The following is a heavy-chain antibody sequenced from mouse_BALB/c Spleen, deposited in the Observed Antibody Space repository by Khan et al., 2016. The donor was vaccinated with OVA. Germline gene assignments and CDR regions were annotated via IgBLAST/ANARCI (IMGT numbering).Heavy chain of an antibody. Sequence: LQESGAELARPGASVRMSCKASGYTFTSNTMHWIKQRPGQGLEWIGYINPRSGYTNYNQNFEDKATLTADKSSSTAYMQLSSLTSEDSAVYYCARRTTGYTMDSWGQGTSVTVSS. J-gene: IGHJ4*01. D-gene: IGHD2-14*01. CDR2: INPRSGYT. V-gene: IGHV1-4*01. CDR3: ARRTTGYTMDS. CDR1: GYTFTSNT.